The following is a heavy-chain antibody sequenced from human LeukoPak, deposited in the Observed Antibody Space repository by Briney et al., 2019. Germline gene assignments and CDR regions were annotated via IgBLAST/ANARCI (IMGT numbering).Heavy chain of an antibody. Sequence: SVKVFCKASGGTFSSYAISWVRQAPGQGLEWMGGIIPIFGTANYAQKFQGRVTITADESTSTAYMELSSLRSEDTAVYYCAREDLSRGTTQEYDYWGQGTLVTVSS. CDR2: IIPIFGTA. V-gene: IGHV1-69*13. J-gene: IGHJ4*02. D-gene: IGHD3-16*01. CDR3: AREDLSRGTTQEYDY. CDR1: GGTFSSYA.